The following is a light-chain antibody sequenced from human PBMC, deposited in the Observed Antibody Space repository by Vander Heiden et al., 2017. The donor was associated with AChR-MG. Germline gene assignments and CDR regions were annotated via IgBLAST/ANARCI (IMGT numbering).Light chain of an antibody. CDR3: QQYNDWPFT. CDR2: GAS. J-gene: IGKJ5*01. Sequence: EILMTKSPATLSVSPGERATLSCRASQSLSTNLAWYQQKPGQAPRLLIYGASTRATGIPARFSGSGSGTEFTLTISSLQSEDFAVYYCQQYNDWPFTFGLGTRVEIK. CDR1: QSLSTN. V-gene: IGKV3D-15*01.